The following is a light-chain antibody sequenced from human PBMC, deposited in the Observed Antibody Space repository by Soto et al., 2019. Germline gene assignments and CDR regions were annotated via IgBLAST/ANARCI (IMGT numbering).Light chain of an antibody. J-gene: IGLJ2*01. CDR3: AAWDDSLNGVV. CDR1: SSNIGSNT. Sequence: QPVLTQLPSASGTPGQRVTISCSGSSSNIGSNTVNWYQQLPGTAPKLLIYSNNQRPSGVPDRFSGSKSGTSASLAISGLQSEDEADYYCAAWDDSLNGVVFGGGTKLRP. V-gene: IGLV1-44*01. CDR2: SNN.